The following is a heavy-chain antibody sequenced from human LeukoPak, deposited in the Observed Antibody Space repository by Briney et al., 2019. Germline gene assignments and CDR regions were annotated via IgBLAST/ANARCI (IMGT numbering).Heavy chain of an antibody. CDR1: GGSFSDHS. V-gene: IGHV4-34*01. J-gene: IGHJ6*03. D-gene: IGHD4-23*01. CDR3: ARWGVVTQRGVHYHYSMDV. Sequence: SETPSLTCGIYGGSFSDHSWNWIRQPPGKGLEWIGEIHDSRTTEYNPSLKSRVTISADRSKNQFSLNLTSVTAADTAVYYCARWGVVTQRGVHYHYSMDVWDNGTTVTVSS. CDR2: IHDSRTT.